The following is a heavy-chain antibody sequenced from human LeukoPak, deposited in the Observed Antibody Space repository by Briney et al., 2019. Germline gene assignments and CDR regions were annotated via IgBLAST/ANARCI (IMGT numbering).Heavy chain of an antibody. CDR3: ARDYHSSWFFDWFDP. D-gene: IGHD6-13*01. CDR2: IYHSGST. J-gene: IGHJ5*02. CDR1: GGSISSSDYY. Sequence: PSETLSLTCTVSGGSISSSDYYWGWIRQPPGKGLEWIGSIYHSGSTYYNPSLKSRVTISVDTSKNQFSLKLSSVTAADTAVYYCARDYHSSWFFDWFDPWGQGTLVTVSS. V-gene: IGHV4-39*07.